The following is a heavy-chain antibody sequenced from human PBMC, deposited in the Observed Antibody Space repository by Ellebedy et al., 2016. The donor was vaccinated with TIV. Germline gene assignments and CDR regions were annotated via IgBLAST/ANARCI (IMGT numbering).Heavy chain of an antibody. J-gene: IGHJ4*02. CDR1: GGTFTSYA. V-gene: IGHV1-69*13. D-gene: IGHD4-17*01. CDR3: SRGYGEYESFDY. CDR2: IIPLFGTL. Sequence: AASVKVSCKASGGTFTSYAVKWVRQAPGQGLEWMGQIIPLFGTLNYAQNFPGRLTITADDSTVTAYLELISLRSEDTAVYYRSRGYGEYESFDYWGQGTLVTVSS.